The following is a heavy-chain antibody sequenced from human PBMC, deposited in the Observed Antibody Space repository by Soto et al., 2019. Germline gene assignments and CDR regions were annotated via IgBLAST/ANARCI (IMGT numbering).Heavy chain of an antibody. V-gene: IGHV3-21*01. CDR3: ARDLLVNYYDSSGYKGAFDI. Sequence: GSLRLSCAASGFTFSSYSMNWVRQAPGKGLEWVSSISSSSSYIYYADSVKGRFTISRDNAKNSLYLQMNSLRAEDTAVYYCARDLLVNYYDSSGYKGAFDIWGQGTMVTVSS. CDR2: ISSSSSYI. D-gene: IGHD3-22*01. CDR1: GFTFSSYS. J-gene: IGHJ3*02.